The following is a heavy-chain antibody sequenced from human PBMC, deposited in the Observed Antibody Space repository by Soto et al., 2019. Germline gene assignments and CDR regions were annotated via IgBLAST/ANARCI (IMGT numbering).Heavy chain of an antibody. V-gene: IGHV3-48*03. J-gene: IGHJ6*02. CDR3: GKYKSLVDGMDV. D-gene: IGHD1-20*01. Sequence: EVQLVESGGGLIQPGGSLRLSCVASGFSFSTYEMNWVRQAPGKGLEWVSYISSSGTIYYAYAVKGRFTISKDNVKNSLFLHMGDQGGSDTAVYSCGKYKSLVDGMDVGGQGTTVRVSS. CDR1: GFSFSTYE. CDR2: ISSSGTI.